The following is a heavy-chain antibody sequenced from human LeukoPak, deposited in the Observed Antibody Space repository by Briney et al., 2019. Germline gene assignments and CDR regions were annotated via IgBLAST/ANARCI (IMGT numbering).Heavy chain of an antibody. V-gene: IGHV1-18*01. CDR3: ARDLVDGVGAPGAY. J-gene: IGHJ4*02. D-gene: IGHD1-26*01. Sequence: ASVKVSCKASGYTFTSYGISWVRQAPGQGLEWMGWISAYNGNTNYTQKLQGRVTITTDTSTSTAYMELRSLRSDDTAVFYCARDLVDGVGAPGAYWGQGALVTVSS. CDR2: ISAYNGNT. CDR1: GYTFTSYG.